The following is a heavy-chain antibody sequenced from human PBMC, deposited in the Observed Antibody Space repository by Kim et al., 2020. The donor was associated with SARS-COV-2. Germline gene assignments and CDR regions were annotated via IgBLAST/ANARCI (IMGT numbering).Heavy chain of an antibody. Sequence: GGSLRLSCAASGFTFDDYAMHWVRQAPGKGLEWVSLISGDGGSTYYADSVKGRFTISRDNSKNSLYLQMNSLRTEDTALYYCAKDMRNYYDSSGYYHSFDYWGQGTLVTVSS. J-gene: IGHJ4*02. CDR2: ISGDGGST. D-gene: IGHD3-22*01. CDR3: AKDMRNYYDSSGYYHSFDY. CDR1: GFTFDDYA. V-gene: IGHV3-43*02.